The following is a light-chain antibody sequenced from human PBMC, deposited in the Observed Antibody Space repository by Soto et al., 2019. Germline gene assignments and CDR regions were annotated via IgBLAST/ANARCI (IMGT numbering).Light chain of an antibody. Sequence: EIVLTQSPGTLSFSPGERASLSCRASQSVRSSSLAWYQQKPGQPPRLLIYGASSRATGIPDMFSGSGSGTDFTLTISRLEPEDFAVYFCQQYGDSPDKARWTFGPGTKVEIK. CDR3: QQYGDSPDKARWT. J-gene: IGKJ1*01. CDR2: GAS. V-gene: IGKV3-20*01. CDR1: QSVRSSS.